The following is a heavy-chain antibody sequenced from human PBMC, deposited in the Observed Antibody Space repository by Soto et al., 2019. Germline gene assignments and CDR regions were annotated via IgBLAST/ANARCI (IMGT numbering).Heavy chain of an antibody. D-gene: IGHD6-19*01. CDR1: GDSVSSNSAA. Sequence: QSPTLSLTCAISGDSVSSNSAAWTWIRQSPSRGLEWLGRTYYRSKWYNDYAVSVKSRITINPDTSKNQFSLQLNSVTPEDTAVYYCAREYYSSGWYFASFPGASFDYWGQGTLVTVSS. CDR2: TYYRSKWYN. CDR3: AREYYSSGWYFASFPGASFDY. V-gene: IGHV6-1*01. J-gene: IGHJ4*02.